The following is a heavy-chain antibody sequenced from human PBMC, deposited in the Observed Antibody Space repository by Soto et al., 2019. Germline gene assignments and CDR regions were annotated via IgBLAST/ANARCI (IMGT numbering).Heavy chain of an antibody. J-gene: IGHJ4*02. CDR3: ARRRHPLGHGSGSYGY. CDR1: GGSFSGYY. Sequence: QVQLQQWGAGLLKPSETLSLTCAVYGGSFSGYYWSWIRQPPGKGLEWIGEINHSGSTNYNPSLKSRVTISVDTSKNQFARELSSVTAADTAVYYCARRRHPLGHGSGSYGYWGQGTLVTVSS. CDR2: INHSGST. D-gene: IGHD3-10*01. V-gene: IGHV4-34*01.